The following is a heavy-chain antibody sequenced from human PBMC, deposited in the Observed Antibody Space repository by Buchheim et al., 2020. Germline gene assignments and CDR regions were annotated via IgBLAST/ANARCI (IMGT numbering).Heavy chain of an antibody. J-gene: IGHJ3*01. V-gene: IGHV3-30*09. CDR2: ITYDGSHK. CDR1: GFPFETYS. Sequence: QEQLAESGGGVVRPGGDLRISCTASGFPFETYSMFWVRQSPGKGLEWLARITYDGSHKTYAESVKGRFAVSRDNSKDELYLNLNSLRSEDTAMYFCARQWGTSDSFYLWGQGT. CDR3: ARQWGTSDSFYL. D-gene: IGHD3-16*01.